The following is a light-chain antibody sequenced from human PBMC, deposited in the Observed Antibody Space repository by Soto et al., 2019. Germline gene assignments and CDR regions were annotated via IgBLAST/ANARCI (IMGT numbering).Light chain of an antibody. CDR3: QQYGSSSPAT. V-gene: IGKV3-20*01. J-gene: IGKJ2*01. CDR1: QSVSSRY. CDR2: GAS. Sequence: DIVLTQAPGTLSLSPGERATLSCRASQSVSSRYLAWYQQKPGQAPRLLLYGASNRATGIPDRFSGSGSGTDFTLTISRLEAEDFALYYCQQYGSSSPATFGQGTKLDIK.